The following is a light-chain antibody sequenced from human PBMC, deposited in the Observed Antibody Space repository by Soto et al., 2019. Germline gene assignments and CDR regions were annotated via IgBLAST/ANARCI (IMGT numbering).Light chain of an antibody. Sequence: QSALTQPASVSGSPGQSITISCTGTSSDVGSYNLVSWYQQHPGKAPKLMIYEGSKRPSGVSNRFSGSKSGNTASLTISGLQAEDEADYYSCSYAGSSTFYLFGTGTKVTVL. J-gene: IGLJ1*01. CDR1: SSDVGSYNL. V-gene: IGLV2-23*01. CDR2: EGS. CDR3: CSYAGSSTFYL.